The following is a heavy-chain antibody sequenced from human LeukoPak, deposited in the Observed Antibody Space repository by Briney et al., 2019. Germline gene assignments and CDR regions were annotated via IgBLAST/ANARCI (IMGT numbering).Heavy chain of an antibody. V-gene: IGHV1-69*05. J-gene: IGHJ6*03. CDR3: ARAGYCSGGSCYPYYYYYYMDV. CDR1: GGTFSSYA. CDR2: IIPIFGTA. Sequence: SVKVPCKASGGTFSSYAISWVRQVPGQGLEWMGGIIPIFGTANYAQKFQGRVTITTDESTSTAYMELSSLRSDDTAVYYCARAGYCSGGSCYPYYYYYYMDVWGKGTTVTVSS. D-gene: IGHD2-15*01.